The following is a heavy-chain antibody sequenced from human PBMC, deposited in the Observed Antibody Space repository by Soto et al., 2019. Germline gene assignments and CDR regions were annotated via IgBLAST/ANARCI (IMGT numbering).Heavy chain of an antibody. D-gene: IGHD2-2*01. CDR1: GYTFTSYG. CDR3: ARDLYIVVPLARQLVPFDY. Sequence: ASVKVSCKASGYTFTSYGISWVRQAPGQGLEWMGWISAYNGNTNYAQKLQGRVTMTTDTSTSTAYMELRSLRSDDTAVYYCARDLYIVVPLARQLVPFDYWGQGTLVTVSS. V-gene: IGHV1-18*01. J-gene: IGHJ4*02. CDR2: ISAYNGNT.